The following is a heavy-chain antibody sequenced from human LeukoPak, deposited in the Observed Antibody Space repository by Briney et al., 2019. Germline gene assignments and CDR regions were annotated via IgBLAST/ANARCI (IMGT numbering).Heavy chain of an antibody. CDR3: GRGMRDYYGLDY. CDR2: INSDGRTT. CDR1: GFILSNFW. J-gene: IGHJ4*02. Sequence: PGGSLRLSCAASGFILSNFWMHWVRQVPGKGLVWVSHINSDGRTTDYADSVRGRFTISRDNAKNTLYLQMNRLTVEDTAVYYCGRGMRDYYGLDYWGQGFLVTVSS. D-gene: IGHD3-10*01. V-gene: IGHV3-74*01.